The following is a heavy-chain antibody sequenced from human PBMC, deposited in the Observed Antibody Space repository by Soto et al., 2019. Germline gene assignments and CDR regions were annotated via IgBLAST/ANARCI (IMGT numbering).Heavy chain of an antibody. D-gene: IGHD1-7*01. V-gene: IGHV3-74*01. CDR3: ARGARNYYYFDY. CDR1: GFTFSSYW. CDR2: IYTDGSGA. J-gene: IGHJ4*02. Sequence: EVQLVESGGGLVQPGGSLRLSCAASGFTFSSYWMHWVRQAPGKGLVWVSRIYTDGSGADYADSVKGRFTISRDNAKNTVYLQVNSLGAEDTAVYYCARGARNYYYFDYWGQGTLVTVSS.